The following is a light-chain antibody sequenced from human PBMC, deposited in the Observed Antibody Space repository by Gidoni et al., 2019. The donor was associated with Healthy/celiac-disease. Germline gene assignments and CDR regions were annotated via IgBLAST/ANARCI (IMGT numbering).Light chain of an antibody. J-gene: IGKJ5*01. V-gene: IGKV1-39*01. CDR1: QSISSY. CDR3: QQSYSTPIT. Sequence: DLHMTQSPSSLSASVGDRVTITSRASQSISSYLNWYQQKPGKAPKLLIYAASSLQSGVPSRFSGRGSGTDFTITISSLQPEDFATYYRQQSYSTPITFGQGTRLEIK. CDR2: AAS.